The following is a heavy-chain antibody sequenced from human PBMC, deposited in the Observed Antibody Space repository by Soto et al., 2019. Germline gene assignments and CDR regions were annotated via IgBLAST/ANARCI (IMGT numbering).Heavy chain of an antibody. CDR3: ARDRTATYYYYGMDV. CDR2: IKQDGSEK. V-gene: IGHV3-7*03. J-gene: IGHJ6*02. D-gene: IGHD2-8*02. CDR1: GFTFSSYW. Sequence: GGSLRLSCAASGFTFSSYWMSWVRQAPGKGLEWVANIKQDGSEKYYVDSVRGRFTISRDNAKNSLYLQMNSLRAEDTAVYYCARDRTATYYYYGMDVWGQGTTVTAP.